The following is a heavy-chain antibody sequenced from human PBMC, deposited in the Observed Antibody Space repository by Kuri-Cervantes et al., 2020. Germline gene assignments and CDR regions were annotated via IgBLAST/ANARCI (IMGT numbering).Heavy chain of an antibody. D-gene: IGHD3-3*01. CDR1: GFTFSTYS. J-gene: IGHJ4*02. Sequence: GESLKISCAASGFTFSTYSMNWVRQAPGKGLEYVSYISNSSSAMFYGDSVKGRFTISRDNAKNSLFLQMNSLRDEDTAVYYCARDLDWAFDYWGQGTLVTVSS. CDR3: ARDLDWAFDY. V-gene: IGHV3-48*02. CDR2: ISNSSSAM.